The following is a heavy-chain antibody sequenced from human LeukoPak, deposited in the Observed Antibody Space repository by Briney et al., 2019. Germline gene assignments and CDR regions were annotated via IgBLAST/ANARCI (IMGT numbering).Heavy chain of an antibody. D-gene: IGHD2-2*01. CDR3: ATAYCSSTSCPT. CDR1: GFTFSSYA. CDR2: INDSGDST. J-gene: IGHJ5*02. Sequence: GGSLRLSCAASGFTFSSYAMSWVRQAPGKGLEWVSSINDSGDSTYCADSVKGRFTISRDNSKNTLYLLMNNLRAEDTAIFYCATAYCSSTSCPTWGQGTLVTVSS. V-gene: IGHV3-23*01.